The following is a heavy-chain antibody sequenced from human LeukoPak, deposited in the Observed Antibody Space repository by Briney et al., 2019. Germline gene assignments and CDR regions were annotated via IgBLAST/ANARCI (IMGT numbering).Heavy chain of an antibody. CDR1: GGSISSYY. CDR2: IYYSGST. Sequence: SETLSLTCTVSGGSISSYYWSWIRQPPGKGLEWIGSIYYSGSTYYNPSLKSRVTISVDTSKNQFSLKLSSVTAADTAVYYCARGVHGMDVWGQGTTVIVSS. V-gene: IGHV4-39*07. CDR3: ARGVHGMDV. J-gene: IGHJ6*02. D-gene: IGHD3-16*01.